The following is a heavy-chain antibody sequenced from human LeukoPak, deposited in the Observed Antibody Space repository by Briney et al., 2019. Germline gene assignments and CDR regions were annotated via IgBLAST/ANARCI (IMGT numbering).Heavy chain of an antibody. V-gene: IGHV3-33*03. CDR3: ARARGYSYNPLFDC. D-gene: IGHD5-18*01. CDR2: IWYDGRNK. J-gene: IGHJ4*02. Sequence: GRSLRLSCAASGFAFSRFGMHWVRQAPGKGLEWVAAIWYDGRNKYYAESVKGRFSISRDNAKNSLYLQMNRLRADDTAVYYCARARGYSYNPLFDCWGQGTLVTVSS. CDR1: GFAFSRFG.